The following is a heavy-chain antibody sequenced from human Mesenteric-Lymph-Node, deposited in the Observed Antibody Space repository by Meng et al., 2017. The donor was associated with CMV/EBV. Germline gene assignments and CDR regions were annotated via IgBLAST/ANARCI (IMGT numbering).Heavy chain of an antibody. V-gene: IGHV1-8*01. CDR3: ARALFGIAAAADY. CDR2: MNPNSGNT. D-gene: IGHD6-13*01. Sequence: ASVKVSCKASGYTFTSYDINWVRQATGQGLEWMGWMNPNSGNTGYAQKLQGRVTMTRNTSISTAYMELSSLRSEDTAVYYCARALFGIAAAADYWGQGTLVTVSS. J-gene: IGHJ4*02. CDR1: GYTFTSYD.